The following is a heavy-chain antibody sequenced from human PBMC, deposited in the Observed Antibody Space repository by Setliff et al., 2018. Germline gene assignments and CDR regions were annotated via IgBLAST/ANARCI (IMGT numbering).Heavy chain of an antibody. CDR2: LNTGGGSA. CDR3: ARGGVAAAGKKGVFEH. Sequence: ASVKVSCKASGYTFINSVISWVRQAPGQGLEWMGTLNTGGGSASIVDQFQGRVSMTRDTSTSTVYMEINSLRPDGTAVYFCARGGVAAAGKKGVFEHWGQGTLVTVSS. J-gene: IGHJ4*02. V-gene: IGHV1-46*01. D-gene: IGHD6-13*01. CDR1: GYTFINSV.